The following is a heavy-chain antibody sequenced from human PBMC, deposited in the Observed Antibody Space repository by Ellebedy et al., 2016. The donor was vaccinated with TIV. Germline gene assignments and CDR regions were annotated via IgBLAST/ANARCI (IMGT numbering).Heavy chain of an antibody. CDR2: IHYSGST. J-gene: IGHJ4*02. CDR1: GGSFSGYY. CDR3: ARMDYRDYYFDY. Sequence: MPSETLSLTCAVYGGSFSGYYWSRIRQLPGKGLEWIGYIHYSGSTNYNPSLKSRVTISVDTSKNQFSLKLSSVTAADTAVYYCARMDYRDYYFDYWGQGTLVTVSS. D-gene: IGHD4-17*01. V-gene: IGHV4-59*01.